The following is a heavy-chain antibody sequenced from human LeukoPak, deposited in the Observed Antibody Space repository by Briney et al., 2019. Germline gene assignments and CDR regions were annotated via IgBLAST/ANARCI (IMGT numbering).Heavy chain of an antibody. CDR1: GGSISSSSYY. D-gene: IGHD3-10*01. CDR2: IYYSGST. V-gene: IGHV4-39*07. J-gene: IGHJ3*02. Sequence: SETLSLTCTVSGGSISSSSYYWGWIRQPPGKGLEWIGSIYYSGSTYYNPSLKSRVTISVDTSKNQFSLKLSSVTAADTAVYYCARASYYGSGSYAFDIWGQGTMVTVSS. CDR3: ARASYYGSGSYAFDI.